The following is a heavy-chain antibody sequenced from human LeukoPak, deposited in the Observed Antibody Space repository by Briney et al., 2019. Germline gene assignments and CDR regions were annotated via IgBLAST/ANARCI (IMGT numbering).Heavy chain of an antibody. Sequence: HGESLKISCKGSGYSFTSYWIGWVRQMPGKGLEWMGIIYSGDSDTRYSPSFQGQVTISADKSISTAYLQWSSLKASDTAMYYCARVMGIAAAAPDYWGQGTLVTVSS. V-gene: IGHV5-51*01. D-gene: IGHD6-13*01. CDR2: IYSGDSDT. CDR1: GYSFTSYW. J-gene: IGHJ4*02. CDR3: ARVMGIAAAAPDY.